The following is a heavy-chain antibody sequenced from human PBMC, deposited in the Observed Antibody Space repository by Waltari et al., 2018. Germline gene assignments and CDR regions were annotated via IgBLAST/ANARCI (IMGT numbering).Heavy chain of an antibody. Sequence: EVQLVQSGAEVKKPGATVKISCKASGYTFPTSYIPWVNQAPGKGLEWMGRVDPEDGETIYAEKFQGRVTITADTSTDTAYMELSSLRSEDTAVYYCATPGWALWSGPSGMGYWGQGTLVTVSS. CDR1: GYTFPTSY. CDR3: ATPGWALWSGPSGMGY. D-gene: IGHD3-10*01. J-gene: IGHJ4*02. V-gene: IGHV1-69-2*01. CDR2: VDPEDGET.